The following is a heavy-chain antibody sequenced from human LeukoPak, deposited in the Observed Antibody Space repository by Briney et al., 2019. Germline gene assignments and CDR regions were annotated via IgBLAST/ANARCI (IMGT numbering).Heavy chain of an antibody. J-gene: IGHJ3*02. Sequence: ASENVPRKASGYTFTVYYMLWVRQAPGQGRAWVGCINPKSGGTNYGPKFQGRVTMNRDTSISTAYMGLRRLRSDGTGVYYCARRIFKQRTDAFDIWGQGTMVTVSS. CDR2: INPKSGGT. CDR3: ARRIFKQRTDAFDI. V-gene: IGHV1-2*02. D-gene: IGHD3-3*01. CDR1: GYTFTVYY.